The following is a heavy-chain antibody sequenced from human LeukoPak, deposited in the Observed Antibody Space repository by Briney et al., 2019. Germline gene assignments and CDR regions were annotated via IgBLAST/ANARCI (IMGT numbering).Heavy chain of an antibody. Sequence: ASVKVSCKASGYTFTGYYMHWVRQAPGQGLEWMGRIIPIFGIANYAQKFQGRVTITADKSTSTAYMELSSLRSEDTAVYYCARPRYCSSTSCSFDYWGQGTLVTVSS. CDR3: ARPRYCSSTSCSFDY. CDR2: IIPIFGIA. J-gene: IGHJ4*02. CDR1: GYTFTGYY. D-gene: IGHD2-2*01. V-gene: IGHV1-69*02.